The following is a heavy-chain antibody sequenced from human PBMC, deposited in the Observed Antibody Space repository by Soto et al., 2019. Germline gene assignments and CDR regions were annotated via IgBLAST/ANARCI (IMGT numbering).Heavy chain of an antibody. D-gene: IGHD4-4*01. J-gene: IGHJ6*02. V-gene: IGHV4-34*01. CDR1: GGSFSGYY. CDR3: RSTLGMDV. CDR2: INHSGST. Sequence: QVQLQQWGAGLLKPSETLSLTCAVYGGSFSGYYWSWIRQPPGKGLEWIGEINHSGSTNYNPSLKSRVTISVDTSKNQFSRKLSSVTAADTAVYYCRSTLGMDVWGQGTTVTVSS.